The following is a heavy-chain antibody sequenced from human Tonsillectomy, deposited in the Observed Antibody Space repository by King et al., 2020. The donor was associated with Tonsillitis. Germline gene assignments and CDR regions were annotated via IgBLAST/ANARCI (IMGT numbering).Heavy chain of an antibody. D-gene: IGHD3-10*01. Sequence: VQLVESGAEVKKPGESLRISCKGSGYSFSNYWISWVRQMPGKGLEWMGRIDPSDSYTNYSPSFQGHVTISVDKSISTAYLQWSSLKASDTAMYYCARGSYYISGSFYYFDYWGQGTLVTVSS. CDR2: IDPSDSYT. V-gene: IGHV5-10-1*03. CDR3: ARGSYYISGSFYYFDY. J-gene: IGHJ4*02. CDR1: GYSFSNYW.